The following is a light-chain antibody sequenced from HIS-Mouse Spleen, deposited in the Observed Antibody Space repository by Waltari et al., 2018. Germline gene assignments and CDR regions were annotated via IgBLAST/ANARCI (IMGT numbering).Light chain of an antibody. CDR2: DVS. V-gene: IGLV2-14*03. Sequence: QSALTQPASVSVSPGQSLTISCTAPSRAVGGYYSFLWYQQPPGKDPKLMIYDVSNRPSGVSNRFSGSKSGNTASLTISGLQAEDEADYYCSSYTSSSTRVFGGGTKLTVL. CDR1: SRAVGGYYS. J-gene: IGLJ3*02. CDR3: SSYTSSSTRV.